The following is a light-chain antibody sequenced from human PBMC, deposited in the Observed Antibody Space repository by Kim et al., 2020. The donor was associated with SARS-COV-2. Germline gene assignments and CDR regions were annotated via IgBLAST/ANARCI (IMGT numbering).Light chain of an antibody. Sequence: GQPASISCKSSQSLLHSDRKISLYWYLQKPGQPPQLLIYEVSKRFSGVPERFSGSGSGTDFTLKISRVEAEDVGLYYCMQGLQRLYSFGQGTKLEI. V-gene: IGKV2D-29*01. CDR2: EVS. CDR3: MQGLQRLYS. CDR1: QSLLHSDRKIS. J-gene: IGKJ2*03.